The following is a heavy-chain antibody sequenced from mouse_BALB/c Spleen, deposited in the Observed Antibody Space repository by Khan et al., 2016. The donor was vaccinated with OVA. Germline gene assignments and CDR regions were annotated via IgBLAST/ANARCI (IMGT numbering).Heavy chain of an antibody. CDR3: DSGIYSY. J-gene: IGHJ4*01. CDR2: IDPENGDT. Sequence: VQLQQPGAELVRSGASVKLSCTASGFNFKDYYMHWVMQRPEQGLEWIGWIDPENGDTEYAPKFQGKATMTADTSSNTAYLQLSSLTSEDTAVYYCDSGIYSYWGQGTSVTVSS. D-gene: IGHD1-1*01. CDR1: GFNFKDYY. V-gene: IGHV14-4*02.